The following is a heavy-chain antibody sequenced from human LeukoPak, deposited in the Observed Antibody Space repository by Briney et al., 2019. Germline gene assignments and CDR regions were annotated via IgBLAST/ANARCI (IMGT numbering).Heavy chain of an antibody. D-gene: IGHD3-22*01. CDR2: IYWNDDK. CDR3: ARLVDYYDSGGYYADY. J-gene: IGHJ4*02. V-gene: IGHV2-5*01. Sequence: SGPTLVKPTQTLTLTCTFSGFSLTTSEVSVGWIRQPPGKALGWLALIYWNDDKRYSPSLKSRLAITKDTSKNQVVVTMTNMDPVDTATYYCARLVDYYDSGGYYADYWGQGTLVTVSS. CDR1: GFSLTTSEVS.